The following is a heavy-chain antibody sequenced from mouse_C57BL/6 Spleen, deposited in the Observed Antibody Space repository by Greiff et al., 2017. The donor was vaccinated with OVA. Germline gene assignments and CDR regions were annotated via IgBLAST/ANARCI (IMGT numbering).Heavy chain of an antibody. CDR2: IDPETGGT. CDR3: TRQEVTTTTSYYFDY. Sequence: LQQSGAELVRPGASVTLSCKASGYTFTDYEMHWVKQTPVHGLEWIGAIDPETGGTAYNQKFKGKAILTADKSSSTAYMELRSLTSEDSAVYYCTRQEVTTTTSYYFDYWGQGTTLTVSS. CDR1: GYTFTDYE. V-gene: IGHV1-15*01. J-gene: IGHJ2*01. D-gene: IGHD2-2*01.